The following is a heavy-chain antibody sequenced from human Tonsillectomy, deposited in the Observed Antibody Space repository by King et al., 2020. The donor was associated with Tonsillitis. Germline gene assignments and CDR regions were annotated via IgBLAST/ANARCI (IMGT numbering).Heavy chain of an antibody. Sequence: VQLVESGAEVKKPGESLRISCKGSGYSFTSYWISCVRQMPGKGLEWMGRIDPSDSSTNYSPSFQGHVTISADKSISTAYLQWSSLKASDTAIYYCATTARALGGYYYYFDYWGQGTLVTVSS. V-gene: IGHV5-10-1*03. D-gene: IGHD3-3*01. CDR2: IDPSDSST. J-gene: IGHJ4*02. CDR1: GYSFTSYW. CDR3: ATTARALGGYYYYFDY.